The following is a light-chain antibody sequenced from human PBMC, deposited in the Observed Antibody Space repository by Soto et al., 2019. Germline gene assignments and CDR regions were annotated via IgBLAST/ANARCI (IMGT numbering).Light chain of an antibody. CDR2: DVT. V-gene: IGLV2-14*03. CDR3: SSYTNSVTLVV. CDR1: SSDLGDFNY. Sequence: QSALPQPASVSGSPGQSITISCTGSSSDLGDFNYVSWYQQYPGKAPKLMIYDVTNRPSGVSDLFSGSKSGNTASLTIAVLQDEDEAEYYCSSYTNSVTLVVFGGGTKLTVL. J-gene: IGLJ2*01.